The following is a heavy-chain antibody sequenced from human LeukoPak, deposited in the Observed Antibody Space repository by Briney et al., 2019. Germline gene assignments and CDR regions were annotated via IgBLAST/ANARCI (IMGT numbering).Heavy chain of an antibody. CDR2: ISSTGGST. D-gene: IGHD3-22*01. CDR3: ARVFYDGDGYYYDY. V-gene: IGHV3-64*02. Sequence: PGGSLRLSCAASGFTFSTYAMHWVRQAPGKGLEHVAAISSTGGSTYYADSVKGRFTISRDNSKNTLYLQMGSLRAEDMAVYYCARVFYDGDGYYYDYWGQGTLVTVSS. J-gene: IGHJ4*02. CDR1: GFTFSTYA.